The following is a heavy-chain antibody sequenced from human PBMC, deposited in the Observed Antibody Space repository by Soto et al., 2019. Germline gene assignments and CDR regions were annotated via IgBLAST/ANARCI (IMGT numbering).Heavy chain of an antibody. J-gene: IGHJ4*02. V-gene: IGHV3-21*01. CDR3: ARGRGYCYGYFDY. CDR1: GFTFSSYS. CDR2: ISSSSSYI. Sequence: EVQLVESGGGLVKPGGSLRLSCAASGFTFSSYSMNWVRQAPGKGLEWVSSISSSSSYIYYADSVKGRFTISRDNAKNSLYLQMNSLRAEDTAVYYCARGRGYCYGYFDYWGQGTLVTVSS. D-gene: IGHD5-18*01.